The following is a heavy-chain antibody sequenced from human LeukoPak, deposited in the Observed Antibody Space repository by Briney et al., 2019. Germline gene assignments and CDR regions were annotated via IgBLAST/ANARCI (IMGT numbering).Heavy chain of an antibody. CDR2: INHSGST. Sequence: SETLSLTCAVYGGSFSGYYWSWIRQPPGKGLEWIGEINHSGSTNYNPSPKSRVTISVDTSKNQFSLKLSSVTAADTAAYYCARRSITQGGFDPWGQGTLVTVSS. V-gene: IGHV4-34*01. D-gene: IGHD3-10*01. CDR3: ARRSITQGGFDP. J-gene: IGHJ5*02. CDR1: GGSFSGYY.